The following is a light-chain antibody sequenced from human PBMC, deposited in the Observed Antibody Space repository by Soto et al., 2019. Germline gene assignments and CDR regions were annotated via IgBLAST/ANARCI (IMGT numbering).Light chain of an antibody. V-gene: IGKV1-16*02. CDR2: AAS. J-gene: IGKJ1*01. Sequence: DIPMTQSPSSLSASVGGRITITCRASQDIRNYLAWFQQKPGKAPKSLIYAASTLQPGVPSKFSGSGAGTDFTHTISSLQPEDFAASYCQQYVNYPRTFGPGTTVEIK. CDR1: QDIRNY. CDR3: QQYVNYPRT.